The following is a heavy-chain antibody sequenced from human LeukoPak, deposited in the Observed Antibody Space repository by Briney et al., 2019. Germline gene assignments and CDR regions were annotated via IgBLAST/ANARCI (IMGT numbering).Heavy chain of an antibody. Sequence: SETLSLTCAVYGGSFSCYNWSWIRQPPGKGLEWIGEINHSGSTNYNPSLKSRVTISVDTSKNQFSLKLSSVTAADTAVYYCARGTGIAVAGPRAGYDYWGQGTLVTVSS. J-gene: IGHJ4*02. CDR3: ARGTGIAVAGPRAGYDY. CDR2: INHSGST. CDR1: GGSFSCYN. V-gene: IGHV4-34*01. D-gene: IGHD6-19*01.